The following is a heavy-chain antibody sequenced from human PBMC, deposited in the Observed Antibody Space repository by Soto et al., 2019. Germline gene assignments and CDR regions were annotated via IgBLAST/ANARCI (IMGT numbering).Heavy chain of an antibody. CDR3: ARAYTGRLPRRADYYYALDV. CDR1: GFSVRDYD. CDR2: IGAARDP. J-gene: IGHJ6*02. Sequence: GCSLRIGCTACGFSVRDYDMPWVRQAPGKGLEWVSTIGAARDPYYTGSVKHRFTISRENARNSMFLQMNSVTVGDTAVYYCARAYTGRLPRRADYYYALDVWGQGIMVTVSS. V-gene: IGHV3-13*05. D-gene: IGHD2-15*01.